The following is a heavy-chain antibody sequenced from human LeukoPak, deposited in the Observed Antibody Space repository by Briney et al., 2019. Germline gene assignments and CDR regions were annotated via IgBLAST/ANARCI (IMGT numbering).Heavy chain of an antibody. CDR1: GFTFSGSA. CDR2: IRSKANSYAK. D-gene: IGHD2-15*01. V-gene: IGHV3-73*01. Sequence: PGGSLRLSCAASGFTFSGSAMHWVRQASGKGLEWVARIRSKANSYAKAYAASVKGSFTISKYDSKNTAYLQMNSLKTEDTAVYYCTRLPGDCSGGSCYSNYFDYWGQGTLVTVSS. J-gene: IGHJ4*02. CDR3: TRLPGDCSGGSCYSNYFDY.